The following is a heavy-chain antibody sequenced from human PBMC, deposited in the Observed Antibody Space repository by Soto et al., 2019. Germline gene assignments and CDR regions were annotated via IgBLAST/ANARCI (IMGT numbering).Heavy chain of an antibody. V-gene: IGHV4-34*01. J-gene: IGHJ6*02. CDR3: ARGRIRYYYGSGSGGYGMDV. D-gene: IGHD3-10*01. CDR1: GGSFSGYY. CDR2: INHSGST. Sequence: SETLSLTCAVYGGSFSGYYWSWIRQPPGKGLEWIGEINHSGSTNYNPSLKSRVTISVDTSKNQFSLKLSSVTAAGTAVYYCARGRIRYYYGSGSGGYGMDVWGQGTTVTVSS.